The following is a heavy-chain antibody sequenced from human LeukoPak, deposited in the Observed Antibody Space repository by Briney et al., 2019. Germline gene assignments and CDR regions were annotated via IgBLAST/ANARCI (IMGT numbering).Heavy chain of an antibody. Sequence: SETLSLTCTVSGGSISSYYWSWIRQPPGKGQEWIGYIYYSGSTNYNPSLKSRVTISVDASKNQFSLKLSSVTAADTAVYYCARGIEALLWFGETEYYFDYWGQGTLVTVSS. CDR3: ARGIEALLWFGETEYYFDY. CDR2: IYYSGST. V-gene: IGHV4-59*01. D-gene: IGHD3-10*01. J-gene: IGHJ4*02. CDR1: GGSISSYY.